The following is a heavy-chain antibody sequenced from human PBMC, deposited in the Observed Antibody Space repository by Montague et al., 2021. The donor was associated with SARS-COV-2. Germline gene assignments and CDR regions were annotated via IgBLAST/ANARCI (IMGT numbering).Heavy chain of an antibody. Sequence: SDTLSLTCTVSGGSITGYYWSWLRRSPGKGLEWIAYIYDGGAVNYNPSLGSRVTISTDTSKNQLSLKVSSVTAADTAVYYCVRDHPYGGPRGAYDIWGQGTVVTVSS. D-gene: IGHD4-23*01. CDR2: IYDGGAV. CDR3: VRDHPYGGPRGAYDI. CDR1: GGSITGYY. V-gene: IGHV4-59*01. J-gene: IGHJ3*02.